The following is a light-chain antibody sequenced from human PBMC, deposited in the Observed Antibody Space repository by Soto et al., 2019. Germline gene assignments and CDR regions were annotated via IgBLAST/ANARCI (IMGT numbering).Light chain of an antibody. CDR1: QSITGY. CDR3: LQRSAWPWT. J-gene: IGKJ1*01. V-gene: IGKV3-11*01. CDR2: DSS. Sequence: EIVLTQSPATLSLSPGERATLSCRASQSITGYLAWYQQKSGQAPRLLIYDSSNRATGIPARFSGSGSGTDFTLTISSLEPEDFAAYYCLQRSAWPWTFGQGTKVEI.